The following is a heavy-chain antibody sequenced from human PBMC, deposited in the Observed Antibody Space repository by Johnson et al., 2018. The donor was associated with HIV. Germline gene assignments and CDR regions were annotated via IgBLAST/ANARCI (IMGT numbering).Heavy chain of an antibody. J-gene: IGHJ3*02. V-gene: IGHV3-7*05. CDR2: INQDGSEK. CDR3: VRGRDSTGDGGAFDI. CDR1: GFTFSSYW. D-gene: IGHD7-27*01. Sequence: EVQLVESGGGVVQPGRSLRLSCAASGFTFSSYWMNWVRQAPGKGLEWVANINQDGSEKYDLDSEKGRFPISRDNAENSLYLQMNSLRVDDTAMYYCVRGRDSTGDGGAFDIWGQGTMVTVSS.